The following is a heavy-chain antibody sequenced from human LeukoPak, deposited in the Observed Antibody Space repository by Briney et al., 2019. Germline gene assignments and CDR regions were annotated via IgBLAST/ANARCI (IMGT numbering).Heavy chain of an antibody. J-gene: IGHJ4*02. V-gene: IGHV4-59*12. CDR3: ARDYGSGYHDY. CDR2: IYYSGST. CDR1: GGSISTYY. D-gene: IGHD3-22*01. Sequence: SETLSLTCTVSGGSISTYYWSWIRQPPGKGLEWIGYIYYSGSTSYNPSLKSRVTISVDTSKNQFSLKLTSVTAADTAVYYCARDYGSGYHDYWGQGTLVTVSS.